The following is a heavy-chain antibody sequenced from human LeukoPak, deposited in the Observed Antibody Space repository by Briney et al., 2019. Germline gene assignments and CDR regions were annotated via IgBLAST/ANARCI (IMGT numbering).Heavy chain of an antibody. Sequence: PSETLSLTCTVSGGSISGYYWSWIRQPPGRGLEWIGFIYYSGSTSYNPSLKSRVTISVDASKSQFSLKLTSVTAAATAVYYCARSYGDYITGAYAFDVWGQGTMVTVSS. CDR3: ARSYGDYITGAYAFDV. D-gene: IGHD4-17*01. V-gene: IGHV4-59*08. J-gene: IGHJ3*01. CDR2: IYYSGST. CDR1: GGSISGYY.